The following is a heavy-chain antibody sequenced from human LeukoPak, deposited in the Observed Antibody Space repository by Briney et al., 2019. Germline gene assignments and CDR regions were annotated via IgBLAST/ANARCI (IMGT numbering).Heavy chain of an antibody. CDR3: AKSGPEQLVLDY. J-gene: IGHJ4*02. Sequence: GGTLRRSCAASGFTFDDYAMHWVRQAPGKGLEWVSLISGDGGSTYYADSVKGRFTISRDNSKNSLYLQMNSLRTEDTALYYCAKSGPEQLVLDYWGQGTLVTVSS. D-gene: IGHD6-13*01. CDR1: GFTFDDYA. CDR2: ISGDGGST. V-gene: IGHV3-43*02.